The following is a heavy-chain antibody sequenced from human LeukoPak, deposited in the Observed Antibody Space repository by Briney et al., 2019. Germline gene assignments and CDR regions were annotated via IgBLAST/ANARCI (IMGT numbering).Heavy chain of an antibody. J-gene: IGHJ2*01. CDR3: ARNFGAVNDRRADLYFDL. D-gene: IGHD1-14*01. CDR1: GYTFTDYY. Sequence: GASVKVSFKASGYTFTDYYMHWVRQAPGQGPEWMGWMNPKSGGSDYQPNFQGTVTLLRDPFPSHAYLELSKLRAVDPAMYFRARNFGAVNDRRADLYFDLWGRGTLVTVSS. CDR2: MNPKSGGS. V-gene: IGHV1-2*02.